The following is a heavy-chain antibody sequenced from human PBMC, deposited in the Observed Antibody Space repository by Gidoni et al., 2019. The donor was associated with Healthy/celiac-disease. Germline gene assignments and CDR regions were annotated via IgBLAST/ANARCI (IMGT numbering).Heavy chain of an antibody. V-gene: IGHV3-66*01. Sequence: EVQLVVSGGGLVQPGGSLSLSCAASGFPVSRNYMSWVRQAPGKGREWVSVIDSGGSTYDADSVKGRFTISRDNSKNTLYLQMNSLRAEDTAVYYCARPGIAAAGNYYYGMDVWGQGTTVTVSS. CDR2: IDSGGST. D-gene: IGHD6-13*01. CDR3: ARPGIAAAGNYYYGMDV. CDR1: GFPVSRNY. J-gene: IGHJ6*02.